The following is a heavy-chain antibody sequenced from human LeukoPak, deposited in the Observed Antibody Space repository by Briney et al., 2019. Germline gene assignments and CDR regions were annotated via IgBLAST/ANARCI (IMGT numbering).Heavy chain of an antibody. D-gene: IGHD2-21*01. J-gene: IGHJ1*01. CDR2: MFYSEST. CDR3: ASTWNSALGLPYCDH. Sequence: PSETLSLTCSVSGASVSDGNYYWNWLRQPPGKGLEWIGYMFYSESTKYNPSLKSRVTVSVDKSKNQISLHMSSVTAADTAVYYCASTWNSALGLPYCDHWGQGSRVTVS. V-gene: IGHV4-61*01. CDR1: GASVSDGNYY.